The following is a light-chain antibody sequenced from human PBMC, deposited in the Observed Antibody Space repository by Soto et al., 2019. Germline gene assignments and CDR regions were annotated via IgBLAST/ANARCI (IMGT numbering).Light chain of an antibody. J-gene: IGLJ2*01. Sequence: SYELTQPPSVSVAPGQTARITCGGNNIGTKSVHWYQQKPGQAPVLVVYDDRDRPSGVSNRFSGSKSGNTASLTISGLQTEDEADYYCCSYTSISTSAVFGGGTKLTVL. CDR1: NIGTKS. CDR3: CSYTSISTSAV. V-gene: IGLV3-21*02. CDR2: DDR.